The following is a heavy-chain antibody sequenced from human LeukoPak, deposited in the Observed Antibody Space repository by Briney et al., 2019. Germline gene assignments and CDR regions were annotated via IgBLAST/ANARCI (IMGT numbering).Heavy chain of an antibody. D-gene: IGHD2-2*02. CDR1: GYTFTSYG. CDR3: AREDAIVVVPAAIPALDY. J-gene: IGHJ4*02. V-gene: IGHV1-18*01. CDR2: ISAYNGNT. Sequence: ASVKVSCKASGYTFTSYGISWVRQAPGQGLEGMGWISAYNGNTNYAQKLQGRVTMTTDTSTSTAYMELRSLRSDDTAVYYCAREDAIVVVPAAIPALDYWGQGTLVTVSS.